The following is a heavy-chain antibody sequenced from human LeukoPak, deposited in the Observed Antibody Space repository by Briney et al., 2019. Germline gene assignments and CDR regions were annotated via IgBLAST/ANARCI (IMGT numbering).Heavy chain of an antibody. CDR1: GGTFSYYA. CDR2: IVPIFGTA. D-gene: IGHD3-3*01. Sequence: ASVKVSCKASGGTFSYYAINWVRQAPGQGLEWMGGIVPIFGTANYAQKFQGRVTITADESTSTTYMELNSLRSEDTAVYYCASREGSGYYTTVGDYHYGMDVWGQGTTVTVSS. V-gene: IGHV1-69*13. J-gene: IGHJ6*02. CDR3: ASREGSGYYTTVGDYHYGMDV.